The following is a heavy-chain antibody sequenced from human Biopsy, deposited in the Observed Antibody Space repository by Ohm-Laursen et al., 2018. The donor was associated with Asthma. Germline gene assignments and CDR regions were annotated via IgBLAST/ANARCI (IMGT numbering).Heavy chain of an antibody. CDR2: VFWRGNT. J-gene: IGHJ6*02. CDR1: GGYTGSSDHH. Sequence: SETLSLTCRVSGGYTGSSDHHWAWIRQAPGKGLEWIGFVFWRGNTHYSRSLERRVSISIDTATNEFSMKLWSVTPADTAVYFCARVVSYGDIYFGIDVWGPGNTVVVS. D-gene: IGHD4-17*01. V-gene: IGHV4-30-4*01. CDR3: ARVVSYGDIYFGIDV.